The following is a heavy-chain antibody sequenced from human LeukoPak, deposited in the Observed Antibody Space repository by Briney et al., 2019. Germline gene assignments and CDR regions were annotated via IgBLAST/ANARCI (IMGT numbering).Heavy chain of an antibody. Sequence: SETLSLTCTVSGGSISSHYWSWIRQPPGKGLEWIGYIYYSGSTNYNPSLKSRVTISVDTSKNQFSLKLSSVTAADTAVYYCARFQWELLRSGFDPWGQGTLVTVSS. CDR1: GGSISSHY. CDR3: ARFQWELLRSGFDP. V-gene: IGHV4-59*11. J-gene: IGHJ5*02. CDR2: IYYSGST. D-gene: IGHD1-26*01.